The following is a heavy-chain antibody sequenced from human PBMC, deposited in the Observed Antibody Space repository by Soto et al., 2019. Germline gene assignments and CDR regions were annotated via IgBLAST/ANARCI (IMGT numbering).Heavy chain of an antibody. D-gene: IGHD3-10*01. J-gene: IGHJ6*02. Sequence: ESGPGLVKPSETLSLTCTVSGDSISRYYWSWIRLSPGKGLEWIGYIYYSGETNYNPSVKSRVTITVDRTKNQFSLKLSSVTAADTDVYYCARDQGGEFLKGTGMDVWGQGTTVTVSS. CDR1: GDSISRYY. V-gene: IGHV4-59*01. CDR3: ARDQGGEFLKGTGMDV. CDR2: IYYSGET.